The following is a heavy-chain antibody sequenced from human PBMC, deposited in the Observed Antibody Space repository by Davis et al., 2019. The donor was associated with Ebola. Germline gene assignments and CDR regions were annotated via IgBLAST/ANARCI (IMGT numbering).Heavy chain of an antibody. V-gene: IGHV3-21*05. J-gene: IGHJ4*02. CDR1: GFTFNSYA. Sequence: GESLKISCAASGFTFNSYAMSWVRQAPGKGLEWVSYISSSSSYTNYADSVKGRFTISRDNAKNSLYLQMNSLRAEDTAVYYCARDYDFWSGPQPDYWGQGTLVTVSS. D-gene: IGHD3-3*01. CDR3: ARDYDFWSGPQPDY. CDR2: ISSSSSYT.